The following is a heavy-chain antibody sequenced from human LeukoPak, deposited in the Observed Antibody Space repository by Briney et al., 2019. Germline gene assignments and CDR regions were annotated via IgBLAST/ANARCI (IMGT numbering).Heavy chain of an antibody. CDR2: INPNNGAT. CDR3: ARDSQMTTVTNVDY. Sequence: ASVKVSCKASGGTFTGYYIHWVRQAPGQGLEWMGWINPNNGATNYAQKFQGRVTMTRDTSTSTVYMELSSLRSEDTAVYYCARDSQMTTVTNVDYWGQGTLVTVSS. D-gene: IGHD4-17*01. CDR1: GGTFTGYY. V-gene: IGHV1-2*02. J-gene: IGHJ4*02.